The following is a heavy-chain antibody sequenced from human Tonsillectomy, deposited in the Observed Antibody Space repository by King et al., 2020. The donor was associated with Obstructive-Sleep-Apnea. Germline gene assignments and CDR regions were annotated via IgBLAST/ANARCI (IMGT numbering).Heavy chain of an antibody. CDR1: GYTFTGYY. D-gene: IGHD3-10*01. J-gene: IGHJ4*02. V-gene: IGHV1-2*02. CDR2: ISPNSGAT. Sequence: QLVQSGAEVKKPGASVKVSCKASGYTFTGYYIHWVRQAPGQGLEWMGWISPNSGATNYAQKFQARVTMTRDTSISTAYMDLRRLRSDATAIYYCARDMSAYDSTSPAYWGQGTLVTVSS. CDR3: ARDMSAYDSTSPAY.